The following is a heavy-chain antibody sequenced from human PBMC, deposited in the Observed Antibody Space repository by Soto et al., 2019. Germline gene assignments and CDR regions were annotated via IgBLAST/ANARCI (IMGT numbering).Heavy chain of an antibody. V-gene: IGHV1-69*13. CDR3: ARESRYCSGGSCYFLPGIDY. D-gene: IGHD2-15*01. J-gene: IGHJ4*02. Sequence: GASVKVSCTASGYTFTSYGISWVRQAPGQGLEWMGGIIPIFGTANYAQKFQGRVTITADESTSTAYMELSSLRSEDTAVYYCARESRYCSGGSCYFLPGIDYWGQGTLVTVSS. CDR1: GYTFTSYG. CDR2: IIPIFGTA.